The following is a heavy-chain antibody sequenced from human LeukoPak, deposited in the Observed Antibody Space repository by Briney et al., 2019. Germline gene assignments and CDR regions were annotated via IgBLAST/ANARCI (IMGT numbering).Heavy chain of an antibody. V-gene: IGHV4-59*08. CDR2: VYYSGSV. CDR3: ARHEKLGQFDY. CDR1: SGSISSYY. J-gene: IGHJ4*02. Sequence: PSETLSLTCTVSSGSISSYYWSWIRQPPGKGLEWIGYVYYSGSVNYNPSLKSRVTISVDTSKNQFSLKLSSVTAADTAVYYCARHEKLGQFDYWGQGTLVTVSS. D-gene: IGHD3-10*01.